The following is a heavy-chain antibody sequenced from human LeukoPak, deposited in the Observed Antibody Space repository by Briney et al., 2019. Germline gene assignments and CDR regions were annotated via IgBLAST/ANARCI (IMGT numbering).Heavy chain of an antibody. V-gene: IGHV3-30*02. CDR2: IRYDGNNK. Sequence: PGGSLRLSCAASGFTFSYYGMHWVRQAPGKGLEWMAFIRYDGNNKYYADSVKGRFTISRDNSKNTLYLQMNSLRAEDTAVYYCAKDQYYYGSGSYHNWFDPWGQGILVTVSS. J-gene: IGHJ5*02. CDR1: GFTFSYYG. D-gene: IGHD3-10*01. CDR3: AKDQYYYGSGSYHNWFDP.